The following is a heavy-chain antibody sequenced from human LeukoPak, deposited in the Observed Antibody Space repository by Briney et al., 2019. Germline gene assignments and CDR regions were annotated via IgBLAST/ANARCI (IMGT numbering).Heavy chain of an antibody. CDR2: IYSGGST. CDR1: GFTVSSNY. Sequence: GGSLRLSCAASGFTVSSNYMSWVRQAPGKGLEWVSVIYSGGSTYYADSVKGRFTISRDNAKNSLYLQMNSLRAEDTAVYYCARVLADRIAAAGPPDYWGQGTLVTVSS. J-gene: IGHJ4*02. CDR3: ARVLADRIAAAGPPDY. V-gene: IGHV3-53*01. D-gene: IGHD6-13*01.